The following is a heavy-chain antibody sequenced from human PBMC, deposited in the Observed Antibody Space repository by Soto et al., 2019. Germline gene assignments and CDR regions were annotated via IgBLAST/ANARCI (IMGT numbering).Heavy chain of an antibody. CDR1: GDSISSSNYY. CDR2: MYNGGST. D-gene: IGHD3-22*01. Sequence: PSETLSLTCTVSGDSISSSNYYWGWIRQPPGKGLEWIGSMYNGGSTYYNPSLKSRVTISVDTSKNQFSLKLTSVTAADTALYYCARDYFDSSDYTTNWFDPWGQGTLVTVSS. J-gene: IGHJ5*02. V-gene: IGHV4-39*01. CDR3: ARDYFDSSDYTTNWFDP.